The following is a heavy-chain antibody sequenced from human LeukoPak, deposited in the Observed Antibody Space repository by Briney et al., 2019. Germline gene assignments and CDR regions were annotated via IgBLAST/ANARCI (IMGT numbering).Heavy chain of an antibody. CDR2: ISAYNGNT. D-gene: IGHD2-2*01. CDR3: ARDMCSSTSCLFDY. CDR1: GYTSTSYG. J-gene: IGHJ4*02. V-gene: IGHV1-18*04. Sequence: ASVKVSCKASGYTSTSYGISWVRQAPGQGLEWMGWISAYNGNTNYAQKLQGRVTMTTDTSTSTAYMELRSLRSDDTAVYYCARDMCSSTSCLFDYWGQGTLVTVSS.